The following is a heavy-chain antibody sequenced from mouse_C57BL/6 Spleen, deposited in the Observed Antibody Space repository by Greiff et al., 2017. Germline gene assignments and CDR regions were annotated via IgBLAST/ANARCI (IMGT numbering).Heavy chain of an antibody. V-gene: IGHV3-5*01. J-gene: IGHJ2*01. Sequence: DVKLVESGPGLVKPSQTVFLTCTVTGISITTGNYRWSWIRQFPGNKLEWIGYIYYSGTITYNPSLTSRTTITRDTPKNQFFLEMNSLTAEDTAKYSCERVDSYYLYYWGQGTTLTVSS. CDR3: ERVDSYYLYY. CDR2: IYYSGTI. D-gene: IGHD2-12*01. CDR1: GISITTGNYR.